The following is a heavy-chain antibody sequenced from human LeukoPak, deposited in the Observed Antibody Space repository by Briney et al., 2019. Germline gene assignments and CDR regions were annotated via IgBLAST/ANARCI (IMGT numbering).Heavy chain of an antibody. J-gene: IGHJ4*02. V-gene: IGHV3-48*03. CDR3: ARRGGHYDSSGHYYN. CDR1: GFTFSSYE. D-gene: IGHD3-22*01. Sequence: PGGSLRLSCAASGFTFSSYEMNWVRQAPGKGLEWVSYISSSGSTIKYADSVKGRFTISRDSAKNSLYLQMKSLRAEDTAVYYCARRGGHYDSSGHYYNWGQGTLVTVSS. CDR2: ISSSGSTI.